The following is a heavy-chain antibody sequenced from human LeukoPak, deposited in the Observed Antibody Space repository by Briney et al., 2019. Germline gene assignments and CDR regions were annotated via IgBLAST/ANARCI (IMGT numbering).Heavy chain of an antibody. J-gene: IGHJ4*02. CDR2: AYYTGST. CDR3: ARDSSTVTTRHFDY. CDR1: GGSINNFY. V-gene: IGHV4-59*01. D-gene: IGHD4-17*01. Sequence: SETLSLTCTVSGGSINNFYWTWIRQPPGKGLECIGYAYYTGSTYYNPSLKNRVTISVDTSRNQFSLRLNYVTAADTAVYYCARDSSTVTTRHFDYWGQGTLVTVSS.